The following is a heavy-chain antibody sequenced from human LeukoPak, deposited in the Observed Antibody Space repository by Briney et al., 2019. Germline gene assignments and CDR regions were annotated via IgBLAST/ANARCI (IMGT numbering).Heavy chain of an antibody. J-gene: IGHJ4*02. CDR3: ASSPPYNWISVPYFDY. CDR1: GGSISSSSYY. CDR2: IYYSGST. D-gene: IGHD1-20*01. V-gene: IGHV4-39*01. Sequence: PSETLSLTCTVSGGSISSSSYYWGWIRQPPGKGLEWIGSIYYSGSTYYNPSLKSRVTISVDTSKNQFSLKLSSVTAADTAVYYCASSPPYNWISVPYFDYWGQGTLVTVSS.